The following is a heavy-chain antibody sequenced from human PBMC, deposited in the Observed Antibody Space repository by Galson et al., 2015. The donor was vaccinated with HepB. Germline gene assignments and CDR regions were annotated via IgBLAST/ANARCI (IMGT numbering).Heavy chain of an antibody. CDR2: ISDYKGNK. D-gene: IGHD2-21*01. CDR3: ARGWYCEPADY. CDR1: GYTFTSYG. Sequence: SVKVSCKASGYTFTSYGISWVRQAPGQGLEWMGWISDYKGNKNYAQKLQGRFTMTTDTSTNTPYMEMRSLRSDDTAVYYCARGWYCEPADYWGQGTLVTVSS. J-gene: IGHJ4*02. V-gene: IGHV1-18*01.